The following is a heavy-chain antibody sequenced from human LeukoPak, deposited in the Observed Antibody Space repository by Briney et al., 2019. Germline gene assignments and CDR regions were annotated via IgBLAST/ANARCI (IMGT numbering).Heavy chain of an antibody. D-gene: IGHD3-10*01. CDR3: ARVQRVKFPLNYYFDY. CDR2: ISAYNGNT. V-gene: IGHV1-18*01. CDR1: GYTFTSYG. Sequence: ASVKVSCKASGYTFTSYGISWVRQAPGQGLEWMGWISAYNGNTNYAQKLQGRVTMTTDTSTSTAYMELRSLRSDDTAVYYCARVQRVKFPLNYYFDYWGHGTLVTVSS. J-gene: IGHJ4*01.